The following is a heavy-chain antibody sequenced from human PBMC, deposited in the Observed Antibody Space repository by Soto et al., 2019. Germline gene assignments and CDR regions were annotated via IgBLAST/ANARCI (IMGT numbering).Heavy chain of an antibody. D-gene: IGHD6-19*01. V-gene: IGHV4-61*01. J-gene: IGHJ1*01. CDR3: TVYLPGAGGVGD. CDR1: GLYVSSHYHH. CDR2: IQSIGCT. Sequence: QVQLQDSGPGLVKPSETLSLTCTVSGLYVSSHYHHWSWIRQPLGKGVEWIGQIQSIGCTNWNPSLQSRLTMSVDRSRNQFSLALISVTGADTAVYLCTVYLPGAGGVGDWGQGTLITISS.